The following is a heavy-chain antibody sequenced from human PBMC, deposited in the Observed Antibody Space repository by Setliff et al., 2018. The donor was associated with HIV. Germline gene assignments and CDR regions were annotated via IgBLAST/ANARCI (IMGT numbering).Heavy chain of an antibody. CDR2: INSDGTST. CDR3: ARSFPYYYESSGLYAMDV. CDR1: GFTFSPYW. J-gene: IGHJ6*02. D-gene: IGHD3-22*01. V-gene: IGHV3-74*03. Sequence: PGGSLRLSCAASGFTFSPYWMHWVRQAPGKGLVWVSRINSDGTSTTYADSVKGRFTISRDNAKNTLYLQMNSLRAGDTAIYFCARSFPYYYESSGLYAMDVWGQGTAVTVSS.